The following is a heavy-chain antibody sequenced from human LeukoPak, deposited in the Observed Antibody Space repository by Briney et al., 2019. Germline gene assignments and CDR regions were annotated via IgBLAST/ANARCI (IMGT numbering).Heavy chain of an antibody. V-gene: IGHV3-48*03. D-gene: IGHD2-15*01. CDR2: ISGSGSTI. Sequence: PGGSLRLSCAASGFTFRSYEMNWVRQAPGKGLEWVSYISGSGSTIYYADSVKGRFTISRDNSKNTLYLQMNSLRAEDTAVYYCARDLAPTLDYWGQGTLVTVSS. J-gene: IGHJ4*02. CDR3: ARDLAPTLDY. CDR1: GFTFRSYE.